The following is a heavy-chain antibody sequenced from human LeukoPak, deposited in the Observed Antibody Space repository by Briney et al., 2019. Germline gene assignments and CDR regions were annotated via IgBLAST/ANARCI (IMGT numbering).Heavy chain of an antibody. J-gene: IGHJ4*02. D-gene: IGHD1-14*01. CDR2: INQDGSEK. Sequence: GGSLRLSCATSGFNFNTKWMTWVRQAPGKGLEWVANINQDGSEKYHGDSVKGRFIISRDNAKRSLFLEMSSLRAEDTAVYYCADHPSDFWGQGTLVAVSS. CDR1: GFNFNTKW. CDR3: ADHPSDF. V-gene: IGHV3-7*01.